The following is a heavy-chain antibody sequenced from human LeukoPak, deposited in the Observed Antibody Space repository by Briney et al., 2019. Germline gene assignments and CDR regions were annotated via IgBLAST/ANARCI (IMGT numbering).Heavy chain of an antibody. CDR3: ARSYYGSGNVLGFDP. CDR2: IKRDGSDK. Sequence: GGSLRLSCAAPGFTFNSYWMTWVRQAPGKGLEWVADIKRDGSDKYYAGSVKGRFTISRDNAKNSLYLQMNSLRSEDTAVYYCARSYYGSGNVLGFDPWGQGTLVTVSS. J-gene: IGHJ5*02. CDR1: GFTFNSYW. V-gene: IGHV3-7*03. D-gene: IGHD3-10*01.